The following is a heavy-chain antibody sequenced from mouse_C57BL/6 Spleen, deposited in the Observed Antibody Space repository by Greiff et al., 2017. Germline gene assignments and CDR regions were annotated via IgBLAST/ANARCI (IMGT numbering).Heavy chain of an antibody. J-gene: IGHJ3*01. CDR3: TGFDYDEAWFAY. Sequence: VQLQQSGAELVRPGASVTLSCKASGYTFTDYEMHWVKQTPVHGLEWIGAIDPETGGTAYNQKFKGKAILTADKSSSTAYMELRSLTSEDSAVYYCTGFDYDEAWFAYWGQGTLVTVSA. V-gene: IGHV1-15*01. D-gene: IGHD2-4*01. CDR1: GYTFTDYE. CDR2: IDPETGGT.